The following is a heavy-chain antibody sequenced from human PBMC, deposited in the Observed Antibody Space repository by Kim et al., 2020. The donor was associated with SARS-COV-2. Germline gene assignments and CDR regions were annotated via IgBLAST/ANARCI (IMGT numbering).Heavy chain of an antibody. D-gene: IGHD6-13*01. CDR3: ARITGYSSSWPQYYYYMDV. V-gene: IGHV4-34*01. CDR1: GGSFSGYY. J-gene: IGHJ6*03. Sequence: SETLSLTCAVYGGSFSGYYWSWIRQPPGKGLEWIGEINHSGSTNYNPSLKSRVTISVDTSKNQFSLKLSSVTAADTAVYYCARITGYSSSWPQYYYYMDV. CDR2: INHSGST.